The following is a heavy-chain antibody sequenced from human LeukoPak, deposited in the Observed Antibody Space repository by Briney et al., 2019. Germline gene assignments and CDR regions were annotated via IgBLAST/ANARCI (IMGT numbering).Heavy chain of an antibody. V-gene: IGHV3-13*01. CDR1: GFTFSSYD. CDR3: AREALSGGPFDL. CDR2: IGTAGDT. Sequence: GGSLRLSCAASGFTFSSYDMHWVRQATGKGLEWVSAIGTAGDTYYPGSVKGRFTISRENAKNSLYLQMNSLRAGDTAVYYCAREALSGGPFDLWGRGTLVTVSS. D-gene: IGHD2/OR15-2a*01. J-gene: IGHJ2*01.